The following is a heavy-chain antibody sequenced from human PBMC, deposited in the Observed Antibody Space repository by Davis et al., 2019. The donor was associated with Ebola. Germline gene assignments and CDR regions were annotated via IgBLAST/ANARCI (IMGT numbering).Heavy chain of an antibody. CDR3: AADGPRYCSSTSCHAWGFDL. CDR1: GYTFTSYD. D-gene: IGHD2-2*01. CDR2: MNANSGDT. Sequence: AASVKVSCKASGYTFTSYDVNWVRQATGQGLEWMGWMNANSGDTGYAQKFQGRLTMTRDTSISTAYMELSSLTSEDTAVYYCAADGPRYCSSTSCHAWGFDLWGRGTLVTVSS. J-gene: IGHJ2*01. V-gene: IGHV1-8*01.